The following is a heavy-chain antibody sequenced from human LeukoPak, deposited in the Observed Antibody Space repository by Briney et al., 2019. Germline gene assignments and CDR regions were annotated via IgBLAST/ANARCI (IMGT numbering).Heavy chain of an antibody. J-gene: IGHJ4*02. Sequence: PSETLSLTCTVSGGSVSSGTYYWSWIRQPPGKGLEWIGYIFYTGSTYYNPSLKSRVTISVDTSKNQFSPKLSSVTAADTAVYYCASFYQAYYFDYWGQGTLVTVSS. CDR3: ASFYQAYYFDY. V-gene: IGHV4-30-4*01. CDR2: IFYTGST. D-gene: IGHD2-21*01. CDR1: GGSVSSGTYY.